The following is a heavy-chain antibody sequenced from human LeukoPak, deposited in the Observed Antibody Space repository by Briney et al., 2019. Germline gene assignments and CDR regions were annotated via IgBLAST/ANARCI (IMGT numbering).Heavy chain of an antibody. Sequence: PSETLSLTCAVYGGSFSGYYWSWIRQPPGKGLEWIGEINHSGSTNYNPSLKSRVTISVDTSKNQFSLKLSSVTAADTAVYYCARGQWMVRGVIITRYFDYWGQGTLVTVSS. CDR3: ARGQWMVRGVIITRYFDY. J-gene: IGHJ4*02. V-gene: IGHV4-34*01. CDR2: INHSGST. CDR1: GGSFSGYY. D-gene: IGHD3-10*01.